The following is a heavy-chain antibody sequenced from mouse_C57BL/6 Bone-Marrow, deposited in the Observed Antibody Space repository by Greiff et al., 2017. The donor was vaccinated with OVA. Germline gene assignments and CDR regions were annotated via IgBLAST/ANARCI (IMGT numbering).Heavy chain of an antibody. CDR2: ISSGGDYI. J-gene: IGHJ2*01. CDR3: TRDALYYYGSSFYFDY. V-gene: IGHV5-9-1*02. D-gene: IGHD1-1*01. Sequence: EVKVVESGEGLVKPGGSLKLSCAASGFTFSSYAMSWVRQTPEKRLEWVAYISSGGDYIYYADTVKGRFTISRDNARNTLYLQMSSLKSEDTAMYYCTRDALYYYGSSFYFDYWGQGTTLTVSS. CDR1: GFTFSSYA.